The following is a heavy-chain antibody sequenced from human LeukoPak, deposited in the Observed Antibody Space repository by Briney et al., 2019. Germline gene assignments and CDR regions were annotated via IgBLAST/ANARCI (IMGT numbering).Heavy chain of an antibody. Sequence: PGGSLRLSCAASGITFTNAWMSWVRQAPGKGLEWVGRIASKTFGGTTDYAEPVKGRFTISRDESRNTLYLQMNSLKTDDTAVYYCTTLSGPLDVWGQGTTVTVSS. J-gene: IGHJ6*02. CDR1: GITFTNAW. D-gene: IGHD2/OR15-2a*01. V-gene: IGHV3-15*04. CDR3: TTLSGPLDV. CDR2: IASKTFGGTT.